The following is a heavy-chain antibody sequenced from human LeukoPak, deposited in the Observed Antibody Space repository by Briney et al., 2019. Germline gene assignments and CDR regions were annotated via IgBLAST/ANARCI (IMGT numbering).Heavy chain of an antibody. CDR2: ISGAGDNT. V-gene: IGHV3-23*01. CDR1: GFTFTNYA. Sequence: GASLRLSCAASGFTFTNYAMSWVRQAPGKGLEWVSAISGAGDNTYHADSVKGRFTISRDNSKNTLYLQMNSLRAEDTAVYYCAKDAVAGAWGSRFDYWGQGTLVTVSS. CDR3: AKDAVAGAWGSRFDY. J-gene: IGHJ4*02. D-gene: IGHD6-19*01.